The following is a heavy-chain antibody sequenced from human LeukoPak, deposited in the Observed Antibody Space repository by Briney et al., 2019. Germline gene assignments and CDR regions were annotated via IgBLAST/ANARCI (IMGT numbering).Heavy chain of an antibody. Sequence: GGSLRLSCAASGFTFSSYSMNWVRQAPGKGLEWVSAISGSGGSTYYADSVKGRFTISRDNSKNTLYLQMNSLRAEDTAVYYCAKSPPSYCTNGVCYTFDYWGQGTLVTVSS. CDR3: AKSPPSYCTNGVCYTFDY. CDR2: ISGSGGST. CDR1: GFTFSSYS. J-gene: IGHJ4*02. V-gene: IGHV3-23*01. D-gene: IGHD2-8*01.